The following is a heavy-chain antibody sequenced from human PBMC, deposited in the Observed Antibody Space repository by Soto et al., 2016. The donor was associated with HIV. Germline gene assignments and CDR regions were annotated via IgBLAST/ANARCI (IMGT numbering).Heavy chain of an antibody. V-gene: IGHV3-23*04. J-gene: IGHJ4*02. Sequence: EVQLVESGGGLVKPGGSLRLSCAASGFTFSSYAMSWVRQAPGKGLEWVSGISGSVSTYYADSIKGRFTISRDNSKNTLYLQMNGLTAEDTALYYCAKDPQYYYDSTAPFDYWGQGTLVTVSS. CDR1: GFTFSSYA. CDR2: ISGSVST. D-gene: IGHD3-22*01. CDR3: AKDPQYYYDSTAPFDY.